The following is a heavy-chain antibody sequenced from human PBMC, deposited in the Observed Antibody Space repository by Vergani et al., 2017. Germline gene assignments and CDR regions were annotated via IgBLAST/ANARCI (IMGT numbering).Heavy chain of an antibody. CDR2: IYYSGST. V-gene: IGHV4-31*03. D-gene: IGHD6-19*01. CDR3: ARDTSGWNYFDY. Sequence: QVQLQESGPGLVKPSQTLSLTCTVSGGSISSGGYYWSWIRQHPGKGLEWIGYIYYSGSTYYNPSLKSRITISLDPSKSQFSLNLSSVTAADTAVYYCARDTSGWNYFDYWGQGTLVTVSS. CDR1: GGSISSGGYY. J-gene: IGHJ4*02.